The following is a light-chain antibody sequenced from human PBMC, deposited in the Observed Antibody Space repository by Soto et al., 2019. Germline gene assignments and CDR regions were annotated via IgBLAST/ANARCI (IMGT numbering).Light chain of an antibody. J-gene: IGLJ2*01. CDR3: SSYRSSIPLVV. CDR1: ISDIGDYND. CDR2: DVS. V-gene: IGLV2-14*03. Sequence: QSARTQPASVSGSPGQSITGSCTGTISDIGDYNDVSWYQQHPGKAPKLMIYDVSNRPSGVSNRFSGSKSGHTASLTISGLQPEDEADYYCSSYRSSIPLVVFGGATKLTVL.